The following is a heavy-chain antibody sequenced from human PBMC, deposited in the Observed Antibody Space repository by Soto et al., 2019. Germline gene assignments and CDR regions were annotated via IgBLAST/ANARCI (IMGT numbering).Heavy chain of an antibody. Sequence: GGSLRLSCASSGFTFSDHYMDWVRQAPGKGLEWVGRTRNKANSYTTEYAASVKGRFTISRDDSKNSLYLQMNSLKTEDTAVYYCASHSRLGDYGDAWYFDLWGRGTLVTVSS. CDR2: TRNKANSYTT. CDR1: GFTFSDHY. D-gene: IGHD4-17*01. V-gene: IGHV3-72*01. CDR3: ASHSRLGDYGDAWYFDL. J-gene: IGHJ2*01.